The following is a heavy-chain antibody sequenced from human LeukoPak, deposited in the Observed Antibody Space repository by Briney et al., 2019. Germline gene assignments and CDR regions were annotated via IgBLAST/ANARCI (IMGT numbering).Heavy chain of an antibody. CDR3: TTVAGAARAFDP. D-gene: IGHD6-13*01. V-gene: IGHV3-15*01. Sequence: GGSLILSCAASGFTFSNAWMSWVRQAPGKGLEWVGRIKTKTDGGTTDYAAPVKGRFTISRDDSKNTLYLQMNSLKTEDTAVYYCTTVAGAARAFDPWGQGTLVTVSS. J-gene: IGHJ5*02. CDR1: GFTFSNAW. CDR2: IKTKTDGGTT.